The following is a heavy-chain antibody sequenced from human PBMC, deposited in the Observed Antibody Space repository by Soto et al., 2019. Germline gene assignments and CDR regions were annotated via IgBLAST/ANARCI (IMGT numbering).Heavy chain of an antibody. Sequence: ASVKVSCKASGYTFFTYGITWVPQAPGQGLEWMGWISTYDGNTDYAQKLQGRVTMTTDTSTRTAYMELRSLRSDDTAVYYCARKSSSSSWFDPWGQGTLVTVSS. CDR3: ARKSSSSSWFDP. V-gene: IGHV1-18*01. CDR1: GYTFFTYG. CDR2: ISTYDGNT. J-gene: IGHJ5*02. D-gene: IGHD6-6*01.